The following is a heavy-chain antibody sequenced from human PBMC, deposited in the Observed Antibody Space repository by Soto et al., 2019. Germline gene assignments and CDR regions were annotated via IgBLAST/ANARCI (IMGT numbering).Heavy chain of an antibody. D-gene: IGHD3-22*01. CDR2: IYYNGTT. CDR3: ARYYYDTSGYYYDY. J-gene: IGHJ4*02. CDR1: GGSISSGDYY. V-gene: IGHV4-61*08. Sequence: SETLSLTCTVSGGSISSGDYYWSWIRQPPGKGLEWIGYIYYNGTTNYNPSLKSRVTMSVGTSKNQFSLKLSSVTAADTAVYYCARYYYDTSGYYYDYWGQGSLVTVPQ.